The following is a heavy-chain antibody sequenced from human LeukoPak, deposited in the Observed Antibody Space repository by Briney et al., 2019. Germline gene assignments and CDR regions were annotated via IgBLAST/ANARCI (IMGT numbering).Heavy chain of an antibody. D-gene: IGHD3-10*01. CDR2: INQDGSAK. Sequence: GGSLRLSCALSRITFSSNWMNWVRQAPGRGLEWVANINQDGSAKFYVDSVRGRFTISRDNARNSVYLQMDSLRAEDTAVYYCRGSGSYYKWDYFDYWGQGTLVTVSS. CDR1: RITFSSNW. V-gene: IGHV3-7*01. J-gene: IGHJ4*02. CDR3: RGSGSYYKWDYFDY.